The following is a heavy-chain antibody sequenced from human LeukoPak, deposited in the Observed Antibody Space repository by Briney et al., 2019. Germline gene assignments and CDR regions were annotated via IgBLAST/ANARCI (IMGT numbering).Heavy chain of an antibody. CDR2: IFYSGST. V-gene: IGHV4-39*07. J-gene: IGHJ3*02. CDR3: ATLTGGDDAFDI. Sequence: PSETLSLTCTVSGASISSSTSYWGWIRQPPGKGLEWIGNIFYSGSTNYNPSLKSRVTISVLTSKNRFSLKLSSVTAADTAVYYCATLTGGDDAFDIWGQGTMVTVSS. CDR1: GASISSSTSY. D-gene: IGHD4-23*01.